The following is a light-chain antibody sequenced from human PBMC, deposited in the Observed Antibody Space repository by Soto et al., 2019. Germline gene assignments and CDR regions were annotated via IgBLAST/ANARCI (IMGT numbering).Light chain of an antibody. CDR3: QQYNNWPYT. J-gene: IGKJ2*01. CDR1: QSVSRN. V-gene: IGKV3-15*01. CDR2: AAS. Sequence: EIVMTQSPATLSVSPGERATFSCRASQSVSRNLAWYQQKPGQAPRLLIYAASTRATGIPARFSGSGSGTEFTLTISSLQSEDFAVYYCQQYNNWPYTFGRGTKLEIK.